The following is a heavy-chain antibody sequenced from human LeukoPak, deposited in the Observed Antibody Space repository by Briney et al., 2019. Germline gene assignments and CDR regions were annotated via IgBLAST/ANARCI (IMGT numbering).Heavy chain of an antibody. CDR1: GYTFTNYW. V-gene: IGHV5-51*01. CDR2: IYPSDSDT. J-gene: IGHJ4*02. Sequence: GESLKISCKGSGYTFTNYWIGWVRQMPGKGLEWMGVIYPSDSDTRYSPSFQGQVTISADKSITTAYLQWSSLKASDTAMYYCARFLDGYNRIEYWGQETLVTVSS. CDR3: ARFLDGYNRIEY. D-gene: IGHD5-24*01.